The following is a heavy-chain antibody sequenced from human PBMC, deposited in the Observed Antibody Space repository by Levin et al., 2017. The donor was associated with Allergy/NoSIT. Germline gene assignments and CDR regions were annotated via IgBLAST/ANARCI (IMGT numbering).Heavy chain of an antibody. CDR1: GFTFSTYW. V-gene: IGHV3-74*01. CDR2: ISSDGSVT. D-gene: IGHD6-6*01. Sequence: GESLKISCAASGFTFSTYWMHWVRQAPGEGLVWVSLISSDGSVTTSADSVKGRFTTSRDNAKNTLYLQMNSLRGDDTAVYYCVRDRRRLGFDPWGQGTLVTVSS. J-gene: IGHJ5*02. CDR3: VRDRRRLGFDP.